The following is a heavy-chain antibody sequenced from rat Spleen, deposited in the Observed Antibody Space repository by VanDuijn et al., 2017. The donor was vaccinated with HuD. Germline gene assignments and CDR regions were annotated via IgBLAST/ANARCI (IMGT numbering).Heavy chain of an antibody. CDR3: ARHRYNSFDY. V-gene: IGHV5-25*01. CDR2: ISTGGGNT. Sequence: EVQLVESGGGLVQPGRSMKLSCAVSGFTFSNYYMAWVRQAPTKGLEWVASISTGGGNTYYRDSVKGRFTISRDNAKSTLYLQMDSLRSEDTATYYCARHRYNSFDYWGQGVMVTVSS. J-gene: IGHJ2*01. CDR1: GFTFSNYY. D-gene: IGHD1-11*01.